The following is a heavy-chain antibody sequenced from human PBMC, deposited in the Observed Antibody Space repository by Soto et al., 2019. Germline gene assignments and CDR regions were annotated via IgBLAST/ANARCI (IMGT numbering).Heavy chain of an antibody. Sequence: LGGSLRLPCAASGFTFSIYAMTWVRQSPGKGLEWVSSMSRTGDNTYYADSVKGRFTISRDNSKNTLYLQMNSLRAEDTAIYYCAKDQSNSNPLYYFDFWGPGTLVTVS. CDR1: GFTFSIYA. D-gene: IGHD3-22*01. CDR2: MSRTGDNT. V-gene: IGHV3-23*01. J-gene: IGHJ4*02. CDR3: AKDQSNSNPLYYFDF.